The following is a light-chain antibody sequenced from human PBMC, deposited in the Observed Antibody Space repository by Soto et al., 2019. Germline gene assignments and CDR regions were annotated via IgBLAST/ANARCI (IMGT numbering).Light chain of an antibody. CDR3: SSYRTNGTLYV. V-gene: IGLV2-14*03. CDR2: EVS. CDR1: SSDVGSYNS. Sequence: QSVLTQPASVSGSPGQSITISCTGTSSDVGSYNSVSWYQQHPGKAPKLMMYEVSNRPSGVSSRFSSSKSGNTASLTISGLQAEDEGDYYCSSYRTNGTLYVFGTGTQLTVL. J-gene: IGLJ1*01.